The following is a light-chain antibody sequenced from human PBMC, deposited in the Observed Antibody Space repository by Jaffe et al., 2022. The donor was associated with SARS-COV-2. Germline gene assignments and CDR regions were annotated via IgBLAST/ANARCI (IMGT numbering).Light chain of an antibody. CDR1: QSISGW. CDR3: QQYHSFSFT. J-gene: IGKJ3*01. CDR2: KAS. V-gene: IGKV1-5*03. Sequence: DIQMTQSPSTLSASVGDRVSITCRASQSISGWLAWYQQKPGEAPKLLIYKASTLESGVPSRFTGSGSGTEFTLTISRLQPDDFATYYCQQYHSFSFTFGPGTKVDIK.